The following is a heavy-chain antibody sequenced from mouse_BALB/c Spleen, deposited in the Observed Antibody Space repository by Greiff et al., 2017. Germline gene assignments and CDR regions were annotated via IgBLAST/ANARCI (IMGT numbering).Heavy chain of an antibody. V-gene: IGHV1-74*01. CDR2: IDPSNSET. Sequence: VKLVESGPELVRPGASVKMSCKASGYTFTSYWMHWVKQRPGQGLEWIGMIDPSNSETRLNQKFKDKATLNVDKSANTAYMQLSSLTSEDSAVYTCASDYVTTVVGTRNWYIDVWGAGTTVTVSS. CDR1: GYTFTSYW. J-gene: IGHJ1*01. D-gene: IGHD1-1*01. CDR3: ASDYVTTVVGTRNWYIDV.